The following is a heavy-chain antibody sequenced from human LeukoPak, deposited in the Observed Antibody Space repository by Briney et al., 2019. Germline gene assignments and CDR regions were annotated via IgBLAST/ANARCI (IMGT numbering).Heavy chain of an antibody. Sequence: GGSLRLSCAASGFRFSTSGMHWVRQAPGKGLEWVSFIRFDGSDEDHGDSVKGRFTISRDNSENTMYLQMNSLRAEDTAVYYCAKEVTYCSSSSCNDAFDVWGRGTMVIVSS. CDR1: GFRFSTSG. D-gene: IGHD2-2*01. V-gene: IGHV3-30*02. J-gene: IGHJ3*01. CDR2: IRFDGSDE. CDR3: AKEVTYCSSSSCNDAFDV.